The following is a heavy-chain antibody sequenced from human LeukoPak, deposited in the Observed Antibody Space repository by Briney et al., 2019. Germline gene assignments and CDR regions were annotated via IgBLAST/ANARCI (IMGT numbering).Heavy chain of an antibody. CDR1: GFTLSSYG. V-gene: IGHV3-30*18. CDR2: ISYDGSNK. Sequence: GGSLRLSCAASGFTLSSYGMHWVRQAPGKGLEWGAVISYDGSNKYYVDSVKGRFTITRDNSKNTLYLQMNSLRAEDTAVYYCAKEKGSSGYYSTYQDYWGQGTLVTVSS. J-gene: IGHJ4*02. CDR3: AKEKGSSGYYSTYQDY. D-gene: IGHD3-22*01.